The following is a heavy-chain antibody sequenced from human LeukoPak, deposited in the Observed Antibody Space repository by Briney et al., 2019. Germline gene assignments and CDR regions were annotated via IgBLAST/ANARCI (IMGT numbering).Heavy chain of an antibody. D-gene: IGHD6-13*01. J-gene: IGHJ4*02. Sequence: AETLSLTCTFPGRSISSYYWSWIRQPAGKGLEWIGYIYTSGSTNYNASLKSRVTISVDTSKNQFSLKLSSVTPADTAVYYCARGSSSSSRAYYYFDYWGQGTLVTVSS. CDR1: GRSISSYY. V-gene: IGHV4-4*09. CDR3: ARGSSSSSRAYYYFDY. CDR2: IYTSGST.